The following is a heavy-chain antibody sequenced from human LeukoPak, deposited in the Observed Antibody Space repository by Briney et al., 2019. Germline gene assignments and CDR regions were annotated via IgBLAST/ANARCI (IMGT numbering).Heavy chain of an antibody. CDR3: TRVFAYSYGDFDN. D-gene: IGHD5-18*01. J-gene: IGHJ4*02. Sequence: GGSLRLSCEASGFTVRNNYMTWVRQAPGKGLEWVSVIYSGGGTYYADSVKDRFTISRDNSKNTLFLQMNSLRVEDSAVYYCTRVFAYSYGDFDNWGQGTLVAVSS. CDR1: GFTVRNNY. V-gene: IGHV3-66*01. CDR2: IYSGGGT.